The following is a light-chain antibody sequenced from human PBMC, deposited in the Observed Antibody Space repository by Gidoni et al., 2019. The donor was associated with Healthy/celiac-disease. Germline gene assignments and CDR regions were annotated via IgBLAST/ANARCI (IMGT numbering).Light chain of an antibody. J-gene: IGKJ4*01. Sequence: EIVMTQSPATLSVSPGERATLSCSASQSVSSNLAWYQQKPCQAPRLLIYGASTRATGIPARFRGSGSGTEFTLTISSLQSEEFAVYYCQQYNNWHSFGEGTKVEIK. V-gene: IGKV3D-15*01. CDR3: QQYNNWHS. CDR2: GAS. CDR1: QSVSSN.